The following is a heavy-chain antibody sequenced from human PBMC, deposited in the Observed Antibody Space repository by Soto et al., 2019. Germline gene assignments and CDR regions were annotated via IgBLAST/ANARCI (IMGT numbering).Heavy chain of an antibody. D-gene: IGHD6-19*01. J-gene: IGHJ4*02. V-gene: IGHV3-7*03. Sequence: GGSLRLSCAASGFTFNRYRMSWVRQAPGRGLECVADMNQNGSEQRYVDSVKGRFTISRDNAENSLYLQMNSLRAEDTAVYFCSTLSWDSSGWYWGQGTPVTVSS. CDR3: STLSWDSSGWY. CDR1: GFTFNRYR. CDR2: MNQNGSEQ.